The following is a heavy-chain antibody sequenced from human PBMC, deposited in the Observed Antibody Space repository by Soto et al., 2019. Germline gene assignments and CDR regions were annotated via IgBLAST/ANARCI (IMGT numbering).Heavy chain of an antibody. CDR2: ISSSSYI. CDR3: ARDSGPLRFLEWLRDY. CDR1: GFTFSSYS. Sequence: GGSLRLSCAASGFTFSSYSMNWVRQAPGKGLEWVSSISSSSYIYYADSGKGRFTISRDNAKNSLYLQMNSLRAEDTAVYYCARDSGPLRFLEWLRDYWGQGTLVTVSS. D-gene: IGHD3-3*01. V-gene: IGHV3-21*01. J-gene: IGHJ4*02.